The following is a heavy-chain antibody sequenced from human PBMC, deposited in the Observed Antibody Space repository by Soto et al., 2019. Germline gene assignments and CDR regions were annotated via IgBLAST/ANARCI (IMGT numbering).Heavy chain of an antibody. Sequence: QVQLVQSGAEVKKPGSSVKVSCKASGGTFSSYAISWVRQAPGQGLEWMGGIIPIFGTANYAQKFQGRVTITXXEXTXXAYMELSSLRSEDTAVYYCARVQTYGDVGDYGMDVWGQGTTVTVSS. D-gene: IGHD4-17*01. CDR2: IIPIFGTA. J-gene: IGHJ6*02. V-gene: IGHV1-69*05. CDR3: ARVQTYGDVGDYGMDV. CDR1: GGTFSSYA.